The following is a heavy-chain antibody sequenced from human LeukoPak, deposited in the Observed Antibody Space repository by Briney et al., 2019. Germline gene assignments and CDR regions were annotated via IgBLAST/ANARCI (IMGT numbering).Heavy chain of an antibody. V-gene: IGHV1-46*01. D-gene: IGHD4-17*01. CDR3: ARTDYGDYRIDY. CDR1: GYTFTSYY. Sequence: ASVKVSCKASGYTFTSYYMHWVRQAPGQGLEWMGIINPSGGSTSYAQKFQGRVTMTRDTSTSTVYMELSSLRSEDTAVYYCARTDYGDYRIDYWGQGTLVTASS. J-gene: IGHJ4*02. CDR2: INPSGGST.